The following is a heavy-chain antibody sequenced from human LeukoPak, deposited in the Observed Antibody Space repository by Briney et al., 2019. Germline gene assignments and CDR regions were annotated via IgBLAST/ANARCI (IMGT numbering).Heavy chain of an antibody. CDR2: INNEGNII. J-gene: IGHJ6*02. V-gene: IGHV3-74*01. CDR1: GFIFSRYW. Sequence: PGGSLRLSCAASGFIFSRYWMHCVRQAPGKGLVWFSRINNEGNIISYAGSVKGRFTISRDNAKNTLYLQMNSLRAEDTAIYYCARDADTMDVWGQGTTVSVSS. CDR3: ARDADTMDV.